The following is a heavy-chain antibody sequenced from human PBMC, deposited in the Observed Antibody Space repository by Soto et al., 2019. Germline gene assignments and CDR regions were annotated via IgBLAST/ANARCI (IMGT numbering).Heavy chain of an antibody. V-gene: IGHV3-30*18. CDR3: TKRRNVLRFLEWSSGMEV. D-gene: IGHD3-3*01. Sequence: PGGSPGPPRSAPGFTFRNYCIHWVPPAPGKGVEWVAFISHDGSNKYYADSMKGRISMSRDNSKSTVYLQMSSLRAEDTAVYYCTKRRNVLRFLEWSSGMEVWGQGTTVTVSS. CDR1: GFTFRNYC. CDR2: ISHDGSNK. J-gene: IGHJ6*02.